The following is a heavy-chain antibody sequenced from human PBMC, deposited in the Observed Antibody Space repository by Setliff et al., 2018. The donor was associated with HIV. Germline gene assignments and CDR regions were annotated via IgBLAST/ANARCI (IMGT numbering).Heavy chain of an antibody. D-gene: IGHD3-10*01. J-gene: IGHJ4*02. CDR3: AIGGRWYGEFNF. CDR2: IYASGSP. V-gene: IGHV4-61*02. Sequence: SETLSLTCNVSGGSISSVNYYWNWVRQPAGKGLEWIGRIYASGSPTYNPSLKSRVTISVDTSKNQFSLKLSSVTAADTAVYSCAIGGRWYGEFNFWGQGTLVTVSS. CDR1: GGSISSVNYY.